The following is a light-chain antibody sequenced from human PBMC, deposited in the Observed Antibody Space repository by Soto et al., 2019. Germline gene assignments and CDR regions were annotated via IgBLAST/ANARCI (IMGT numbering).Light chain of an antibody. CDR1: TKDVGAYQY. V-gene: IGLV2-11*01. Sequence: QSALTQPRSVSGSPGQSITISCTGTTKDVGAYQYVSWYQQHPRKAPKLLLYDVDERPSGVPDRFSGSKSGSTASLTISGLQPEDEADYYCSSYTSGSTYVFGTGTKLTVL. CDR2: DVD. CDR3: SSYTSGSTYV. J-gene: IGLJ1*01.